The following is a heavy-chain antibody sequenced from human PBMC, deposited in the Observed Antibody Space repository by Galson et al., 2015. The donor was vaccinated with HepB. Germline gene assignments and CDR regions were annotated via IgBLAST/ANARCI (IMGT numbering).Heavy chain of an antibody. J-gene: IGHJ6*02. D-gene: IGHD5-12*01. Sequence: SLRLSCAASGFSFDTYAMSWVRQAPGKGLEWVSSISGGGHNTYYADAVRGRFTISRDNSNNTVYLQMNSLRAEDTAVYYCAKDGGIVATIEYYYYGMDVWGQGTTVTVSS. CDR3: AKDGGIVATIEYYYYGMDV. CDR1: GFSFDTYA. V-gene: IGHV3-23*01. CDR2: ISGGGHNT.